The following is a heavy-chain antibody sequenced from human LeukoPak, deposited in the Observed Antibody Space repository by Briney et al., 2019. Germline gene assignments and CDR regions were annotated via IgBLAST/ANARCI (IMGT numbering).Heavy chain of an antibody. CDR3: ARARGYYYYMDV. CDR1: GYSISSGYY. Sequence: SETLSLTCVVSGYSISSGYYWAWIRQPPGKGLEWIGSIYHSGSTNYNPSLKSRVTISVDTSKNQFSLNLNSVTAADTAVYYCARARGYYYYMDVWGKGTTVTGSS. CDR2: IYHSGST. D-gene: IGHD3-10*01. J-gene: IGHJ6*03. V-gene: IGHV4-38-2*01.